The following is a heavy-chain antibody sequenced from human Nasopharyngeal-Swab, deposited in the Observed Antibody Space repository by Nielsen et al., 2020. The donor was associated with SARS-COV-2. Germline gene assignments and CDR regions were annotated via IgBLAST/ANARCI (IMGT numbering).Heavy chain of an antibody. V-gene: IGHV3-11*04. CDR3: VREGPTGTTI. J-gene: IGHJ4*02. D-gene: IGHD1-1*01. Sequence: GESLKISCAASGFTFSDYYMSWIRQAPGKGLEWVSYISSSGSTIYYADSVKGRFTISRDNAKNSLYLQMNSLRAEDTAVYYCVREGPTGTTIWGQGTLVTSPQ. CDR1: GFTFSDYY. CDR2: ISSSGSTI.